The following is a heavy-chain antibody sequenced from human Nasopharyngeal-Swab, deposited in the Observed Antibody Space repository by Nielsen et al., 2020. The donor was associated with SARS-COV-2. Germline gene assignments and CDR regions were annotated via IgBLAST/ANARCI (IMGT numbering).Heavy chain of an antibody. CDR2: IAHDASNE. CDR3: ARDAPAHYGAFY. D-gene: IGHD4-17*01. V-gene: IGHV3-30*03. J-gene: IGHJ4*02. Sequence: VRQAPGKGLEWVAFIAHDASNEYYGDSVKGRFSTSRDSSKNTLYLQMDSLRGEDTAVYYCARDAPAHYGAFYWGRGTLVTVSS.